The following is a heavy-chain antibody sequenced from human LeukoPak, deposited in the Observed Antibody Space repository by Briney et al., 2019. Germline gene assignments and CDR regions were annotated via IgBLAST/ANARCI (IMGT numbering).Heavy chain of an antibody. CDR1: GFTFSNYW. CDR3: ARGHCSGGRCHSVGYYGMDV. D-gene: IGHD2-15*01. J-gene: IGHJ6*02. Sequence: GGSLRLSCAASGFTFSNYWMHWVRQAPGKGLVWVSRINSDRTSINYADSVKGRFTISRENAKNRLFLQMNSLRAEDTAVYFCARGHCSGGRCHSVGYYGMDVWGQGTTVTVSS. CDR2: INSDRTSI. V-gene: IGHV3-74*01.